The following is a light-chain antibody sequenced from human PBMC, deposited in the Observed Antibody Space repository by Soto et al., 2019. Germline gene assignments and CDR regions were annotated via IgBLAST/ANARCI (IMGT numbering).Light chain of an antibody. J-gene: IGKJ3*01. V-gene: IGKV1-39*01. CDR2: TAY. CDR3: QQTYGAPFT. Sequence: DIQMTQSPSSLSASVGDSVTLTCRASQRLFSFLNWYQQAPGRAPKLLISTAYKLQSGVPSRFSGTESGTEFTLTISSLQPEDFGIYFCQQTYGAPFTFGPGTMVDVK. CDR1: QRLFSF.